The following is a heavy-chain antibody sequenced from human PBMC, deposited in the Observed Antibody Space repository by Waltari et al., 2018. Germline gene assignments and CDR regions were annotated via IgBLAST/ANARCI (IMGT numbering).Heavy chain of an antibody. Sequence: VQLVESGGGLVQPGGSLRLSCAASGFTFSRYAMSWVRQAPGKGLEWVSAISGSGGSKYYADSVKGRFTIARDNSKNTLYLQMNSLRAEDTAVYYCAKIWSGYPLYYYYMDVWGKGTTVTVSS. J-gene: IGHJ6*03. CDR3: AKIWSGYPLYYYYMDV. CDR1: GFTFSRYA. V-gene: IGHV3-23*04. CDR2: ISGSGGSK. D-gene: IGHD3-3*01.